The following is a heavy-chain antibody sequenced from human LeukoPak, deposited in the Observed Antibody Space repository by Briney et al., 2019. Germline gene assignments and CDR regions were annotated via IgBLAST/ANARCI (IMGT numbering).Heavy chain of an antibody. CDR3: ARPLTGGYTPLDY. D-gene: IGHD3-22*01. Sequence: PGESLKISCKGSGYSFTSYWISWGRQKPGKGLEWMGRIDPSDSYTDYSPSFQGHVTISADKSVYTAYLQWSSLKASDTAMYYCARPLTGGYTPLDYWGQGTLVTVSS. CDR2: IDPSDSYT. CDR1: GYSFTSYW. V-gene: IGHV5-10-1*01. J-gene: IGHJ4*02.